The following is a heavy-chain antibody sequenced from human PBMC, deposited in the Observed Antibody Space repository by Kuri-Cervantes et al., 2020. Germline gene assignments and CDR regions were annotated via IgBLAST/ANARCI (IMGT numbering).Heavy chain of an antibody. CDR3: AKAAGNWYYYYYMDV. J-gene: IGHJ6*03. V-gene: IGHV3-9*01. D-gene: IGHD6-13*01. Sequence: LSLTCAASGFTFDDYAMHWVRQAPGKGLERVSGISWNSGSIGYADSVKGRFTIPRGNAKNSLYLQMNSLRAEDTALYYCAKAAGNWYYYYYMDVWGKGTTVTVSS. CDR2: ISWNSGSI. CDR1: GFTFDDYA.